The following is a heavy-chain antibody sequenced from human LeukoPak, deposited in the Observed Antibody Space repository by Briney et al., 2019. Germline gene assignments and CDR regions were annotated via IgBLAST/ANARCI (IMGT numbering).Heavy chain of an antibody. D-gene: IGHD3-9*01. CDR1: GFTVTTNY. Sequence: GGSLRLSCAASGFTVTTNYMSWVRQAPGKGLEWVSVTYSGGNTYYADSVKDRFTISRDNSKNTLYLQMNSLRAEDTAVYYCAKDGGEYYDILTGYYPRLYYMDVWGKGTTVTISS. V-gene: IGHV3-66*01. CDR3: AKDGGEYYDILTGYYPRLYYMDV. J-gene: IGHJ6*03. CDR2: TYSGGNT.